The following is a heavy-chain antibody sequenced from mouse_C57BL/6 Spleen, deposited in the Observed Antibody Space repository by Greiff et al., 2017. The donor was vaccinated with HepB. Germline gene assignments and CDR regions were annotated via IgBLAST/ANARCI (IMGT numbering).Heavy chain of an antibody. CDR1: GYAFSSYW. V-gene: IGHV1-80*01. D-gene: IGHD1-1*01. J-gene: IGHJ4*01. CDR3: ATYYGSSYEGFYAMDY. CDR2: IYPGDGDT. Sequence: QVQLKESGAELVKPGASVKISCKASGYAFSSYWMNWVKQRPGKGLEWIGQIYPGDGDTNYNGKFKGKATLTADKSSSTAYMQLSSLTSEDSAVYFCATYYGSSYEGFYAMDYWGQGTSVTVSS.